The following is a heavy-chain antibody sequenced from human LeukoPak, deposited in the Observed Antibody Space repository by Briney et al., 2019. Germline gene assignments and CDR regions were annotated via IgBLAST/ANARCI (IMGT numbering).Heavy chain of an antibody. Sequence: GGSLRLSCAASDFSFITYAMSWVRQAPGKGLEWVSTISGSGGSTYYADSVKGRFTISRDNSKNTLYLQMNSLRAEDTAVYYCAKDYQTMIVVVIPFWGYWGQGTLVTVSS. CDR3: AKDYQTMIVVVIPFWGY. CDR1: DFSFITYA. D-gene: IGHD3-22*01. V-gene: IGHV3-23*01. J-gene: IGHJ4*02. CDR2: ISGSGGST.